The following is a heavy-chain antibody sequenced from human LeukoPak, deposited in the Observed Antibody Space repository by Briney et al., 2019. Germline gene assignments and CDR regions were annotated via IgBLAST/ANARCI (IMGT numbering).Heavy chain of an antibody. CDR2: ISYDGSNK. J-gene: IGHJ4*02. CDR3: ARTTRIFFPTSGFDY. D-gene: IGHD2-15*01. Sequence: PGGSLRLSCAASGFTFSSYAMHWVRQAPGKGLEWVAVISYDGSNKYYADPVKGRFTISRDNSKNTLYLQMNSLRVEDTAVYYCARTTRIFFPTSGFDYWGQGTLVTVSS. CDR1: GFTFSSYA. V-gene: IGHV3-30-3*01.